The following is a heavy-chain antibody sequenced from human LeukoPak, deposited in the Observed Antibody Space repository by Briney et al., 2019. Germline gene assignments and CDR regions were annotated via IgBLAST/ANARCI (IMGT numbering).Heavy chain of an antibody. CDR1: GGSISNYY. CDR2: IYYSGST. Sequence: SGTLSLTRTVSGGSISNYYWSWIRQPPGKGLEWIGYIYYSGSTNYNPSLKSRVTISVDTSKNQFSLKLSSVTAADTAVYYCARSVDYGNYLVVGWFDPWGQGTLVTVSS. V-gene: IGHV4-59*01. D-gene: IGHD4-11*01. CDR3: ARSVDYGNYLVVGWFDP. J-gene: IGHJ5*02.